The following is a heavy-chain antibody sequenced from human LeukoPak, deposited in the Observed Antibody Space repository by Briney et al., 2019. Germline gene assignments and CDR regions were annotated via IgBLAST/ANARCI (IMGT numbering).Heavy chain of an antibody. CDR2: IYYSGGT. Sequence: SETLSLTCTVSGGSISSSSYYWGWIRQPPGKGLEWIGSIYYSGGTYYNPSLKSRVTISVDTSKNQFSLKLSSVTAADTAVYYCAIYGDYGPDYWGQGTLVTVSS. V-gene: IGHV4-39*01. CDR1: GGSISSSSYY. D-gene: IGHD4-17*01. J-gene: IGHJ4*02. CDR3: AIYGDYGPDY.